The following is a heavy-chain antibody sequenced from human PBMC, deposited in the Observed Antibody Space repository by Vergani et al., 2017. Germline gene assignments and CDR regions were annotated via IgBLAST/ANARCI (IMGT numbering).Heavy chain of an antibody. J-gene: IGHJ4*01. CDR3: AGPQGTSAYCCDGFDY. Sequence: VQLVESGGGVVQPGGSLRLSCVASGFTFSTYAMTWVRQAQGKGLEWVSTISSDGGSTYYADSVKGRFTISRDNSKNTLSLQMNSLKAEDTAIYYCAGPQGTSAYCCDGFDYWGQGILVTVSS. CDR1: GFTFSTYA. V-gene: IGHV3-23*04. D-gene: IGHD2-8*02. CDR2: ISSDGGST.